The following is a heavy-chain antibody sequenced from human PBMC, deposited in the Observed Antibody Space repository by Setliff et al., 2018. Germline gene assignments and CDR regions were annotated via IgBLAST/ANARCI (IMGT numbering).Heavy chain of an antibody. CDR3: ARESNGDYVPYYYYYYMDV. J-gene: IGHJ6*03. V-gene: IGHV1-18*01. CDR1: GYTFTSYG. CDR2: ISAYNGNT. Sequence: AASVKVSCKASGYTFTSYGISWVRQAPGQGLEWMGWISAYNGNTNYAQKLQGRVTMTTDTSTSTAYMELRSLRSDDTAVYYCARESNGDYVPYYYYYYMDVWGKGTTVTVSS. D-gene: IGHD4-17*01.